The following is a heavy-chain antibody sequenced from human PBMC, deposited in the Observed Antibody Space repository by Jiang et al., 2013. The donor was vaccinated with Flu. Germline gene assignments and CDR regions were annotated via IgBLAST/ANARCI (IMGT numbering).Heavy chain of an antibody. CDR1: GFSLETNGVG. Sequence: KPTQTLTLTCTFSGFSLETNGVGVGWIRQPPGKAPEWLGLIYGDDDERSRPSLRNRLTITKDASKNHVVLTLTNMDPVDTGTYYCAHFGRGDYAWDKYRPPPYFDSWGQGILVTVSS. CDR2: IYGDDDE. J-gene: IGHJ4*02. D-gene: IGHD3-16*01. CDR3: AHFGRGDYAWDKYRPPPYFDS. V-gene: IGHV2-5*02.